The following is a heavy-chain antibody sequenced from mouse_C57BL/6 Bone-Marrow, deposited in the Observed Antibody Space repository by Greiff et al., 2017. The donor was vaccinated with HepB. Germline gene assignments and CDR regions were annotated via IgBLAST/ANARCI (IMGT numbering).Heavy chain of an antibody. CDR2: INYDGSST. CDR3: ARDPYYGNYPFAY. CDR1: GFTFSDYY. D-gene: IGHD2-10*01. V-gene: IGHV5-16*01. J-gene: IGHJ3*01. Sequence: DVHLVESEGGLVQPGSSMKLSCTASGFTFSDYYMAWVRQVPEKGLEWVANINYDGSSTYYLDSLKSRFIISRDNAKNILYLQMSSLKSEDTATYYCARDPYYGNYPFAYWGQGTLVTVSA.